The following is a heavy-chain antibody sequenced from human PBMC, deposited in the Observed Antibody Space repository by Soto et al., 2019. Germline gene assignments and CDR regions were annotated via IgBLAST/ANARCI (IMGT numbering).Heavy chain of an antibody. Sequence: PGESLKISCKGSGYSFTSYWISWVRQMPVKGLEWMGRIDPSDSYTNYSPSFQGHVTISADKSISTAYLQWSSLKASDTAMYYCARLPGRYYYDSSGYEYGMDVWGQGTTVTVSS. V-gene: IGHV5-10-1*01. CDR1: GYSFTSYW. CDR3: ARLPGRYYYDSSGYEYGMDV. D-gene: IGHD3-22*01. CDR2: IDPSDSYT. J-gene: IGHJ6*02.